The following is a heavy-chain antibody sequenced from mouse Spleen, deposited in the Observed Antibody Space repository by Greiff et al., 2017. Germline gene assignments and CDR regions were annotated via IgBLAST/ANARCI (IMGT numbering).Heavy chain of an antibody. CDR1: GYTFTSYY. CDR2: IYPGNVNT. Sequence: VHLQQSGPELVKPGASVRISCKASGYTFTSYYIHWVKQRPGQGLEWIGWIYPGNVNTKYNEKFKGKATLTADKSSSTAYMQLSSLTSEDSAVYFCARCDGYYFFDYWGQGTTLTVSS. J-gene: IGHJ2*01. D-gene: IGHD2-3*01. CDR3: ARCDGYYFFDY. V-gene: IGHV1S56*01.